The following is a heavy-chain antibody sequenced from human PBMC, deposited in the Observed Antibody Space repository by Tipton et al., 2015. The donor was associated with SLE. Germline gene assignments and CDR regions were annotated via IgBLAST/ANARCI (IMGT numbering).Heavy chain of an antibody. Sequence: TLSLTCTVSGVSISSGSYYWSWIRQPAGKGLEWIGRIYTSGSTNYNPSLKSRVTISVDTSKNQFSLRVRSVTAADTAVYYCARGGGSYYDYWGQGTLVTVSS. CDR2: IYTSGST. D-gene: IGHD1-26*01. CDR3: ARGGGSYYDY. V-gene: IGHV4-61*02. J-gene: IGHJ4*02. CDR1: GVSISSGSYY.